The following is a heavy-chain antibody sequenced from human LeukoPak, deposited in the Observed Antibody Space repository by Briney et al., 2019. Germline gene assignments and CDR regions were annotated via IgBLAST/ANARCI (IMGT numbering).Heavy chain of an antibody. V-gene: IGHV3-74*01. CDR1: GFTFSSYW. J-gene: IGHJ6*03. CDR3: ARGEEQLATYYYYYMDV. CDR2: INSDGSST. D-gene: IGHD6-13*01. Sequence: GGSLRLSCAASGFTFSSYWMHWVRQAPGKGLVWVSRINSDGSSTSYADSVKGRLTISRDNAKNTLYLQMNSLRAEDTAVYYCARGEEQLATYYYYYMDVWGKGTTVTVSS.